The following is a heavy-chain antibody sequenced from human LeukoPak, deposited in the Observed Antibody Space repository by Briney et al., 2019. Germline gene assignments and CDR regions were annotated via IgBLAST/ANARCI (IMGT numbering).Heavy chain of an antibody. CDR3: ARGRVTMVRGVILSGRRNTYGMDV. Sequence: ASVKVSCKASGYTFTSYDINWVRQATGQGLELMGWMNPNSGNTDSAQKFQGRVTMTRDTSISIAYMELSSLRSEDTAVYYCARGRVTMVRGVILSGRRNTYGMDVWGQGTTVTVSS. CDR1: GYTFTSYD. V-gene: IGHV1-8*01. CDR2: MNPNSGNT. J-gene: IGHJ6*02. D-gene: IGHD3-10*01.